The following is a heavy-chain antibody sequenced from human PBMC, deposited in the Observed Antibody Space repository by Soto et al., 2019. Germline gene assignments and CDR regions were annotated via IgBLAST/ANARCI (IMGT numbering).Heavy chain of an antibody. CDR2: INSSSSYT. Sequence: QVQLVESGGGLDKPGGSLRLSCAASGFTFSDYYMCWIRQAPGKGLEWVSYINSSSSYTNYADSVKGRFTISRDNAKNSLYLQMNSLRAEDTAVYYCARIITAAGGRRYFDLWGRGTLVTVSS. CDR3: ARIITAAGGRRYFDL. V-gene: IGHV3-11*05. D-gene: IGHD6-13*01. J-gene: IGHJ2*01. CDR1: GFTFSDYY.